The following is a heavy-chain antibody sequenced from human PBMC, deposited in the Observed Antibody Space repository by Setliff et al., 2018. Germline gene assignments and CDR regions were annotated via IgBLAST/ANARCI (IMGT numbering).Heavy chain of an antibody. CDR3: ASSPTFGGVIVDY. V-gene: IGHV4-4*07. J-gene: IGHJ4*02. CDR1: GGSISSYY. CDR2: IYTSGST. Sequence: SETLSLTCTVSGGSISSYYWSWIRQPAGKGLEWIGHIYTSGSTNYNPSLKSRVTISVDTSKNQFSLKLSSVTAADTAVYYCASSPTFGGVIVDYWGQGTLVTVSS. D-gene: IGHD3-16*02.